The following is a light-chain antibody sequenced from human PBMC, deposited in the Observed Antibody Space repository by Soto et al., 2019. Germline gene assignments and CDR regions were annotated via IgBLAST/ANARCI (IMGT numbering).Light chain of an antibody. CDR2: AAS. CDR1: QSISSY. J-gene: IGKJ1*01. CDR3: QQSYSTPRT. V-gene: IGKV1-39*01. Sequence: DIQMTQSPSSLSASVGDRVTITCRASQSISSYLNWYQQKPGKATELLIYAASSLQSGVPSRCSGSGSGTDFTLTISSLQPEDFATYYCQQSYSTPRTFGQGTKVEIK.